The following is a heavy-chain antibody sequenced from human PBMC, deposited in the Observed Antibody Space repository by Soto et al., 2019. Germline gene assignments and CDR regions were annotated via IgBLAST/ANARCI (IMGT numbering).Heavy chain of an antibody. CDR2: ISAYNGNT. J-gene: IGHJ4*02. CDR1: GYTFTSCG. V-gene: IGHV1-18*01. D-gene: IGHD3-22*01. Sequence: ASVKVSCKASGYTFTSCGISWVRQAPGQGLEWMGWISAYNGNTNYAQKLQGRVTMTTDTSTSTAYMELRSLRSDDTAVYYCARAYDSSGYYSFRYYFDYWGQGTLVTVSS. CDR3: ARAYDSSGYYSFRYYFDY.